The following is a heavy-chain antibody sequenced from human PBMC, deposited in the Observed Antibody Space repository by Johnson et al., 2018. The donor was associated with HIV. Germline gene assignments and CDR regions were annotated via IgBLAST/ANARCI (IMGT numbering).Heavy chain of an antibody. D-gene: IGHD6-13*01. Sequence: QVQLVESGGGVVQPGGSLRLSCVASGFSFGDCYMSWIRQAPGKGLEWISDINTSGTTVHYSDSVKGRFAISRDNAKNSLYLQMNSLRAEDTALYYCARGKGAAVGLDAFDIWGQGTMVTVSS. CDR3: ARGKGAAVGLDAFDI. CDR1: GFSFGDCY. CDR2: INTSGTTV. J-gene: IGHJ3*02. V-gene: IGHV3-11*01.